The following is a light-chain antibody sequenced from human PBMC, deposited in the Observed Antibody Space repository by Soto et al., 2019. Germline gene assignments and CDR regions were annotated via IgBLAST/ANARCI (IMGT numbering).Light chain of an antibody. J-gene: IGKJ2*01. Sequence: DILLTHSPGPLSLSPGERATLSCRAIQSVSSSYLAGYQHKPGQAPMLLIYGASSRATSIPDRFIGSGSGTAFTIIISRLEPEYFAVYECKQSASSPVYTVGQATKLEIK. CDR1: QSVSSSY. CDR3: KQSASSPVYT. V-gene: IGKV3-20*01. CDR2: GAS.